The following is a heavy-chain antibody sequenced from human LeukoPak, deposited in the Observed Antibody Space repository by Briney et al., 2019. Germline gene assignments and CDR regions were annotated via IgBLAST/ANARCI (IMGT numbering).Heavy chain of an antibody. V-gene: IGHV3-30-3*01. J-gene: IGHJ4*02. CDR2: MSYDGNNK. CDR1: GFMFSSYA. Sequence: PGGSLRLSCAASGFMFSSYAMHWVRQAPGKGLEWVAAMSYDGNNKYYADSVKGRFTISRDISKSTLYMQMTSLRTEDTAVYCCARVNDMQWLRTGLDYWGQGTLVTVSS. D-gene: IGHD6-19*01. CDR3: ARVNDMQWLRTGLDY.